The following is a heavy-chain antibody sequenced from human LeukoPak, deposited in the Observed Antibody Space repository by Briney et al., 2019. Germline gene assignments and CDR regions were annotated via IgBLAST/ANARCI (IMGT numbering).Heavy chain of an antibody. V-gene: IGHV1-3*01. D-gene: IGHD5-12*01. CDR1: GYTFTSYA. Sequence: ASVKVSCKASGYTFTSYAMHWVRQAPGQRLEWMGWINAGNGNTKYSQKFQGRVTITGDTSASTAYMELSSLRSEDTAVYYCASGGDIVATEMNYWGQGTLVTVSS. J-gene: IGHJ4*02. CDR3: ASGGDIVATEMNY. CDR2: INAGNGNT.